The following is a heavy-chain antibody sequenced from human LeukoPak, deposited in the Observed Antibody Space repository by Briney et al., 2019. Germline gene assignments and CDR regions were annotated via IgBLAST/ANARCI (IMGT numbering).Heavy chain of an antibody. V-gene: IGHV3-30*03. D-gene: IGHD3-16*01. J-gene: IGHJ5*02. CDR2: ISYDGSNK. Sequence: GRSLRLSCAASGFTFSSYGMHWVRQAPGKGLEWVAVISYDGSNKYYADSVKGRFTISRDNSKNTLYLQMNSLRAEDTAVYYCARDSFKGSYRHRGGWFDPWGQGTLVTVSS. CDR1: GFTFSSYG. CDR3: ARDSFKGSYRHRGGWFDP.